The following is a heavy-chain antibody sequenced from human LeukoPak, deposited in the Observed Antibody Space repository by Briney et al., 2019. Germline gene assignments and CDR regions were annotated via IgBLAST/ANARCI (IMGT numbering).Heavy chain of an antibody. CDR3: ARCPRYSGSED. Sequence: TLSLTCTVSGGSISSGSYYWSWIRQPAGKGLEWIGRIYTSGSTNYNPSLKSRVTISVDTSKNQFSLKLSSVTAADTAVYYCARCPRYSGSEDWGQGTLVTVSS. CDR2: IYTSGST. CDR1: GGSISSGSYY. J-gene: IGHJ4*02. D-gene: IGHD5-12*01. V-gene: IGHV4-61*02.